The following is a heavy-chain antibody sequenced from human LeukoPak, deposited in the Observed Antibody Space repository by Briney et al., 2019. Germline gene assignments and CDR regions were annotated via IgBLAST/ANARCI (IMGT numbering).Heavy chain of an antibody. CDR2: IYTSGST. J-gene: IGHJ4*02. Sequence: PSETLSLTCAVYGGSFSGYYWSWIRQPAGKGLEWIGRIYTSGSTNYNPSLKSRVTMSVDTSKNQFSLKLSSVTAADTAVYYCARGGSGWTGDPFDYWGQGTLVTVSS. CDR1: GGSFSGYY. D-gene: IGHD6-19*01. CDR3: ARGGSGWTGDPFDY. V-gene: IGHV4-59*10.